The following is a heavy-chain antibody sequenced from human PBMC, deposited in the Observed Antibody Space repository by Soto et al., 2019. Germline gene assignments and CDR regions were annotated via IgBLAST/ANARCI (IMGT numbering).Heavy chain of an antibody. CDR1: GYTFTSYG. J-gene: IGHJ4*02. V-gene: IGHV1-18*01. D-gene: IGHD6-19*01. CDR2: ISAYNGNT. CDR3: ARLWLSGWYHTDLFDY. Sequence: ASVTVSCKASGYTFTSYGISWVRQAPGQGLEWMGWISAYNGNTNYAQKLQGRVTMTTDTSTSTAYMELRSLRSDDTAVYYCARLWLSGWYHTDLFDYWGQGTLVTVSS.